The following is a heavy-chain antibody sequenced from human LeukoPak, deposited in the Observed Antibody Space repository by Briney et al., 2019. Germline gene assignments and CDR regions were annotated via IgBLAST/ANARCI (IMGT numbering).Heavy chain of an antibody. Sequence: SETLSLTCAVYGGSFSGYYWSWIRQPPGKGLEWIGEINHSGSTNYNPSLKSRVTISVDTSKNQFSLKLSSVTAADTAVYYCARTIVRGYYDSSGYWLHWFDPWGQGTLVTVSS. CDR2: INHSGST. D-gene: IGHD3-22*01. V-gene: IGHV4-34*01. CDR3: ARTIVRGYYDSSGYWLHWFDP. CDR1: GGSFSGYY. J-gene: IGHJ5*02.